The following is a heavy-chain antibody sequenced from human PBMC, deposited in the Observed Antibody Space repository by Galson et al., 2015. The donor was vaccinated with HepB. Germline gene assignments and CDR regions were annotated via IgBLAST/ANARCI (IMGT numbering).Heavy chain of an antibody. CDR3: TRRSDYGDYVDY. CDR1: GFVFSASA. CDR2: TRSKAYSFAT. Sequence: SLRLSCAASGFVFSASAMHWVRQASGKGLEWVGRTRSKAYSFATEYAASVKGRFTISRYDSRNTAYLQTNSLNTEDTAVYYCTRRSDYGDYVDYWGQGTLVTVSS. D-gene: IGHD4-17*01. V-gene: IGHV3-73*01. J-gene: IGHJ4*02.